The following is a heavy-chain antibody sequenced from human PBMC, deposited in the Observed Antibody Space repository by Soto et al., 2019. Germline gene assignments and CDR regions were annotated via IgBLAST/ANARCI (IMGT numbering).Heavy chain of an antibody. CDR1: GYTFTNYG. V-gene: IGHV1-18*01. CDR3: ARPPWGAIPAPVDH. D-gene: IGHD7-27*01. Sequence: QVQLVQSGAEVKKPGASVKVSCKASGYTFTNYGISWVRQAPGQGLEWLGRITAYYGNTNYAQKFQGRITMTTDTSTGTAYRGLRGLRSDDTAIYYCARPPWGAIPAPVDHWGQGPLVTVSS. J-gene: IGHJ4*02. CDR2: ITAYYGNT.